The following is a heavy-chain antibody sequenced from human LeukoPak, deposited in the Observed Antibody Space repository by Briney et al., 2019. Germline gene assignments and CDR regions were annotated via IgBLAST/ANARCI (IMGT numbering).Heavy chain of an antibody. CDR3: ASESGFGELSEGSDY. D-gene: IGHD3-10*01. Sequence: GSSVKVSCKASGGTFSSYAISWVRQAPGQGLEWMGRINPNSGGTNYAQKFQGRVTMTRDTSISTAYMELSRLRSDDTAVYYCASESGFGELSEGSDYWGQGTLVTVSS. CDR2: INPNSGGT. V-gene: IGHV1-2*06. J-gene: IGHJ4*02. CDR1: GGTFSSYA.